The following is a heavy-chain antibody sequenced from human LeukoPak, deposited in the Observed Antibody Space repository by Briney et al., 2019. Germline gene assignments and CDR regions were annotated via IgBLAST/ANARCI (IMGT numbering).Heavy chain of an antibody. J-gene: IGHJ4*02. CDR2: ISSSSSYI. D-gene: IGHD3-22*01. V-gene: IGHV3-21*01. CDR3: ARDRLVRGIVVGYDY. Sequence: GGSLRLSCAASGFTFSSYSMNWVRQAPGKGLEWVSAISSSSSYIYYADSVKRQFTISRDNTKNSLYLQMNSVGAEDTAVYYCARDRLVRGIVVGYDYWGQGTLVTVSS. CDR1: GFTFSSYS.